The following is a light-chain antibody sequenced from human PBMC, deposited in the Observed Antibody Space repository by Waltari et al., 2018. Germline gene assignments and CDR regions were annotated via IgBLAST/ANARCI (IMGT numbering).Light chain of an antibody. Sequence: EIVMTQSPATQSLSPGDTATLSCRASPSVSSTVAWYQQKPGQAPRLLIYGSSTRATGIPARFSGSGSGTEFTLTISSLQSEDFAVYYCQQYNNWPPLTFGGGTKVEIK. V-gene: IGKV3D-15*01. CDR1: PSVSST. CDR3: QQYNNWPPLT. CDR2: GSS. J-gene: IGKJ4*01.